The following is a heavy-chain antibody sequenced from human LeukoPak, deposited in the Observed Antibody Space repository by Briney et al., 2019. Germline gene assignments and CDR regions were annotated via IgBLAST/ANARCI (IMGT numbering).Heavy chain of an antibody. CDR2: MYNSGST. CDR3: ARGIESYGDYGY. Sequence: SETLSLTCTISGGSISGSYWGWIRQPPGKGLEWIAYMYNSGSTNYNPSLKSRVTISIDTSKNQFSLKLSSLTAADTAIYYCARGIESYGDYGYWGQGILVTVSS. CDR1: GGSISGSY. V-gene: IGHV4-59*01. D-gene: IGHD4-17*01. J-gene: IGHJ4*02.